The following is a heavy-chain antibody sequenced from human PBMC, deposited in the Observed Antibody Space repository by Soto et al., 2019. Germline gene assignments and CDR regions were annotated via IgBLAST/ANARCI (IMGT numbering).Heavy chain of an antibody. J-gene: IGHJ4*02. D-gene: IGHD2-15*01. CDR1: GFTVSSNY. Sequence: EVQLVESGGGLVQPGGSLRLSCAASGFTVSSNYMSWVRQAPGKGLEWVSVIYSGGSTYYADSVKGRFTISRDNSENTLYLQMNSLRAEDTAVYDCARTCSGGTCSFDYWGQGTLVTVSS. CDR3: ARTCSGGTCSFDY. CDR2: IYSGGST. V-gene: IGHV3-66*01.